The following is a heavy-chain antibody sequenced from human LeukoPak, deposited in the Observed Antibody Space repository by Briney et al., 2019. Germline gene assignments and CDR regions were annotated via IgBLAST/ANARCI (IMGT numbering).Heavy chain of an antibody. CDR1: GGSISSYY. V-gene: IGHV4-4*07. CDR3: ARGVWGAAVSPFDP. Sequence: SETLSLTCTVSGGSISSYYWSWIRQPAGKGLEWIGRIYTSGSTNYNPSLKSRVTISVDTSKNQFSLKLSSVTAADTAVYSCARGVWGAAVSPFDPWGQGTLVTVSS. CDR2: IYTSGST. D-gene: IGHD6-13*01. J-gene: IGHJ5*02.